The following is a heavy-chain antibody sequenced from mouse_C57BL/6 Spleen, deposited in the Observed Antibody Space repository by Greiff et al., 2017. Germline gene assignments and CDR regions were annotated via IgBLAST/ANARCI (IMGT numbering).Heavy chain of an antibody. Sequence: EVQLQQSGPELVKPGASVKISCKASGYTFTDYYMNWVKQSHGKSLEWIGDINPNNGGTSYNQKFKGKAPLTVDKSSSTAYMELRSLTSEDSAVYYCAREDSNHGSFDYWGQGTTLTVSS. CDR3: AREDSNHGSFDY. V-gene: IGHV1-26*01. J-gene: IGHJ2*01. D-gene: IGHD2-5*01. CDR2: INPNNGGT. CDR1: GYTFTDYY.